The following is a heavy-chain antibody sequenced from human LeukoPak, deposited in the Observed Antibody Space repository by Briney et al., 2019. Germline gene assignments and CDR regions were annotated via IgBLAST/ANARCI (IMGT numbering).Heavy chain of an antibody. CDR2: INPDGGNT. V-gene: IGHV1-46*01. CDR3: ARALVNPTLDS. Sequence: ASVKVSCKASGYTFITYYMHCVRHAPGQGLECVGQINPDGGNTRYAQTFHGRVLLNTDLSTSTVYMEVNSLRSDDTAVYYCARALVNPTLDSWGQGTLVTVSS. CDR1: GYTFITYY. J-gene: IGHJ5*01.